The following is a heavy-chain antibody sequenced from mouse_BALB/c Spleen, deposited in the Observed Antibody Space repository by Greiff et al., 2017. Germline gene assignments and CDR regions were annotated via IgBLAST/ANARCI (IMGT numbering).Heavy chain of an antibody. J-gene: IGHJ3*01. D-gene: IGHD2-4*01. V-gene: IGHV3-2*02. CDR2: ISYSGST. CDR1: GYSITSDYA. Sequence: VQLKESGPGLVKPSQSLSLTCTVTGYSITSDYAWNWIRQFPGNKLEWMGYISYSGSTSYNPSLKSRISITRDTSKNQFFLQLNSVTTEDTATYYCANYDYDEGSFAYWGQGTLVTVSA. CDR3: ANYDYDEGSFAY.